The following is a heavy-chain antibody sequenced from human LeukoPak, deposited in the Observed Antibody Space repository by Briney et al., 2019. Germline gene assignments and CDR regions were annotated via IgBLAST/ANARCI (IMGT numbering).Heavy chain of an antibody. V-gene: IGHV3-48*01. Sequence: GGSLRLSCAASGFTFSSYSMNWVRQAPGKGLEWVSYISSSSSTIYYADSVKGRFTISRDNAKNSLYLQMNSLRAEDTAVYYCARDPSITMIVVSMLDYWGQGTLVTVSS. J-gene: IGHJ4*02. CDR2: ISSSSSTI. CDR3: ARDPSITMIVVSMLDY. CDR1: GFTFSSYS. D-gene: IGHD3-22*01.